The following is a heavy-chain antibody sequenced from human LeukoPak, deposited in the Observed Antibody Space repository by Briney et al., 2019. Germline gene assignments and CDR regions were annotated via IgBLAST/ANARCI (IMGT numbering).Heavy chain of an antibody. CDR1: GGSISSGGYS. Sequence: SQTLSLTCAASGGSISSGGYSWSWIRQPPGKGLEWIGYIYHSGSTYYNPSLKSRVTISVDRSKNQFSLKLSSVTAADTAVYYCARGYCSGGSCYSVDYFDYWGQGTLVTVSS. V-gene: IGHV4-30-2*01. CDR3: ARGYCSGGSCYSVDYFDY. CDR2: IYHSGST. D-gene: IGHD2-15*01. J-gene: IGHJ4*02.